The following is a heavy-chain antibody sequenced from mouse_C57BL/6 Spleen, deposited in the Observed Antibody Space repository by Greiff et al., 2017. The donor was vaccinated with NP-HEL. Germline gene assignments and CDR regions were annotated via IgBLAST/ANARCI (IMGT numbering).Heavy chain of an antibody. D-gene: IGHD2-5*01. CDR3: ARRRVYYSNYTYYFDY. CDR1: GYTFTDYY. J-gene: IGHJ2*01. Sequence: EVQLQESGPVLVKPGASVKMSCKASGYTFTDYYMNWVKQSHGKSLEWIGVINPYNGGTSYNQKFKGKATLTVDKSSSTAYMELNSLTSEDSAVYYCARRRVYYSNYTYYFDYWGQGTTLTVSS. CDR2: INPYNGGT. V-gene: IGHV1-19*01.